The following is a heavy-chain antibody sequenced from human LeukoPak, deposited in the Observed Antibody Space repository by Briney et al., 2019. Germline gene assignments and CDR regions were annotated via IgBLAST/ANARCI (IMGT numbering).Heavy chain of an antibody. CDR2: TYYRSKWYN. V-gene: IGHV6-1*01. Sequence: KHSQTLSLTCVISGDSVSSNSAAWNWIRQSPSRGLEWLGRTYYRSKWYNDYAVSVKSRITINPDTSKNQFSLQLNSVTPEDTAVCYCAREGRAVAGNHFDYWGQGTLVTVSS. CDR1: GDSVSSNSAA. D-gene: IGHD6-19*01. CDR3: AREGRAVAGNHFDY. J-gene: IGHJ4*02.